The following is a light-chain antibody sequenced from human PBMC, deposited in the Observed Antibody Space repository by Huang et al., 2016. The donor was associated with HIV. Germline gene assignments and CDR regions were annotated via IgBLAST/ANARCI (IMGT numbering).Light chain of an antibody. CDR3: QQYYSTRT. Sequence: DIVMTQSPDSLAVSLGERATINCKSSQSVFYSSNNKNYLAWYQQKPGQPPKLHIYWASTRESGVPDRFSGSGSGTDFTLTISSLQAEDVAVYYCQQYYSTRTFGQGTKVEIK. J-gene: IGKJ1*01. CDR2: WAS. CDR1: QSVFYSSNNKNY. V-gene: IGKV4-1*01.